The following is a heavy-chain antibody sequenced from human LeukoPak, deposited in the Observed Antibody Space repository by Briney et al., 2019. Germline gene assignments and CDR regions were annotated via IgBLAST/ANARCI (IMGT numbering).Heavy chain of an antibody. CDR3: ASRSGSYWCYFDY. J-gene: IGHJ4*02. CDR2: IYSGGTT. V-gene: IGHV3-53*01. CDR1: GFTVSSNY. D-gene: IGHD1-26*01. Sequence: GGSLRLSCAASGFTVSSNYMSWVRQAPGKGLEWVSVIYSGGTTYYADSVKGRFPISRDNSKNTLYLQMNSLRAEDTAVYYCASRSGSYWCYFDYWGQGTLVTVSS.